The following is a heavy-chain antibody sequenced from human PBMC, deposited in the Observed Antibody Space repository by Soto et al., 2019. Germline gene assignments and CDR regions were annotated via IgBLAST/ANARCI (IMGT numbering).Heavy chain of an antibody. CDR3: ARSRFTIFGVVNNDY. CDR2: IYYSGST. Sequence: SETLSLTCTASGGSISSSSYYWGWIRQPPGKGLEWIGSIYYSGSTYYNPSLKSRVTISVDTSKNQFSLKLSSVTAADTAVYYCARSRFTIFGVVNNDYWGQGTLVTVSS. J-gene: IGHJ4*02. V-gene: IGHV4-39*01. D-gene: IGHD3-3*01. CDR1: GGSISSSSYY.